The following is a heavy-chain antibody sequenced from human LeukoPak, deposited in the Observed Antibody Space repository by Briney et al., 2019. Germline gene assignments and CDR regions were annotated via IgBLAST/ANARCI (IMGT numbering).Heavy chain of an antibody. CDR1: GFTFRNYG. Sequence: GGSLRLSCAASGFTFRNYGMHWVRQAPGRVLEWVAVTSYDGSRKHFADSVKGRFTISRDNSNNTLYLQMDSLRAEDTAVYYCAKEACSGFNFNYNYGLDVWGQGTTVTVSS. CDR3: AKEACSGFNFNYNYGLDV. D-gene: IGHD6-19*01. CDR2: TSYDGSRK. V-gene: IGHV3-30*18. J-gene: IGHJ6*02.